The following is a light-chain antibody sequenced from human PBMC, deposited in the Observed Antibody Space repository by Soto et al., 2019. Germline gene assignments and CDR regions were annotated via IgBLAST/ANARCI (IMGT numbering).Light chain of an antibody. CDR2: EVS. CDR1: SSDVGGYNY. V-gene: IGLV2-8*01. Sequence: QSALTHPPSASGSPGQSVTISCIGTSSDVGGYNYVSWYQQHPGKAPKLMIYEVSKRPSGVPDRFSGSKSGNTASLTVSGLQAEDEADYYCSSYAGSNNVFGTGTKVTV. J-gene: IGLJ1*01. CDR3: SSYAGSNNV.